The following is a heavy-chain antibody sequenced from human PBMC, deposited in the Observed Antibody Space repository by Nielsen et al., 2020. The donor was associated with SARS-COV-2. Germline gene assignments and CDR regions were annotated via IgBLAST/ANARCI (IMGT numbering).Heavy chain of an antibody. V-gene: IGHV3-30*04. Sequence: GGSLRLSCAASGFTFSSYAMHWVRQAPGKGLEWVAVISYDGSNKYYADSVKGRFTISRDNSKNTLYLQMNSLRAEDTAVYYCARESSSSWFTISYYYYGMDVWGQGTTVTVSS. J-gene: IGHJ6*02. D-gene: IGHD6-13*01. CDR3: ARESSSSWFTISYYYYGMDV. CDR1: GFTFSSYA. CDR2: ISYDGSNK.